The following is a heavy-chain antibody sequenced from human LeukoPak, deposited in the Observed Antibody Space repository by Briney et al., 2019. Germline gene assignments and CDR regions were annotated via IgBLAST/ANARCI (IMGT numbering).Heavy chain of an antibody. CDR1: GGSINNYY. V-gene: IGHV4-4*07. J-gene: IGHJ4*02. D-gene: IGHD3-10*01. CDR2: LHTNGNN. Sequence: SETLSLTCSVSGGSINNYYWSWIRQTAGKGLEWIGRLHTNGNNNYNPSLRNRATLSLASSKNLCSLKLNSVTAADTAVYYCARDGEVGSGSVYDYWGQGILAAVSS. CDR3: ARDGEVGSGSVYDY.